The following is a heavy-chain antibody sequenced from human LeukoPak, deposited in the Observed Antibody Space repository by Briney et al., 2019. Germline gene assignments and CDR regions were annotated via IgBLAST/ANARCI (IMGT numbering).Heavy chain of an antibody. Sequence: GGSLRLSCAASGFTFSSYAMSWVRQAPGKGLEWVSAISGSGGSTYYADSVKGRFTISRDNSKNTLYLQMNSLRAEDTAVYYCAKIIHGAVAGTDYFDYWGQGTLVTVSS. D-gene: IGHD6-19*01. CDR1: GFTFSSYA. J-gene: IGHJ4*02. CDR3: AKIIHGAVAGTDYFDY. CDR2: ISGSGGST. V-gene: IGHV3-23*01.